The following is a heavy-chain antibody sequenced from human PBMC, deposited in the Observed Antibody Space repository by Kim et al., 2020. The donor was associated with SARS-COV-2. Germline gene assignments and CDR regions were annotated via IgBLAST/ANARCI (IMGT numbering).Heavy chain of an antibody. CDR3: TRDFPRWRAFDI. Sequence: NYAQKFQGRVTMTTHTSTSTAYMELRSLRSDDTAMYYCTRDFPRWRAFDIWGQGTMVTVSS. D-gene: IGHD3-3*01. J-gene: IGHJ3*02. V-gene: IGHV1-18*01.